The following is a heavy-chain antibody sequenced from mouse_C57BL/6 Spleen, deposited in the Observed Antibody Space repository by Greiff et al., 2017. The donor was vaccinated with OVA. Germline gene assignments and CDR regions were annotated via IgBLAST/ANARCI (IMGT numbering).Heavy chain of an antibody. CDR3: TTSYGYETVWYFDV. CDR1: GFNIKDDY. V-gene: IGHV14-4*01. J-gene: IGHJ1*03. Sequence: EVQLQQSGAELVRPGASVKLSCTASGFNIKDDYMHWVKQRPEQGLEWIGWIDPENGDTEYASKFQGKATITADTSSNTAYLQLSSLTSEDTAVYYCTTSYGYETVWYFDVWGTGTTVTVSS. D-gene: IGHD2-2*01. CDR2: IDPENGDT.